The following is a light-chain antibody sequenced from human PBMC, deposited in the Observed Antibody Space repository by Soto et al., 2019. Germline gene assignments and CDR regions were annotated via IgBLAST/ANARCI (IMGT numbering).Light chain of an antibody. CDR3: AAWDDSLNGRV. CDR2: RNN. J-gene: IGLJ1*01. CDR1: SSSIGSNY. Sequence: QSVLIQPPSASGTPGQRVTISCSGSSSSIGSNYVYWYQQLPGTAPKVLIYRNNQRASGVPDRFSGSKSGTSASLVISGLRSEDESDYYCAAWDDSLNGRVFGAGTKLTVL. V-gene: IGLV1-47*01.